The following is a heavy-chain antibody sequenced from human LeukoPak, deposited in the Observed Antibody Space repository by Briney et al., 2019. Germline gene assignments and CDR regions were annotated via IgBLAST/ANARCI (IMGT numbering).Heavy chain of an antibody. D-gene: IGHD6-6*01. CDR1: GFTFGDYW. CDR2: IKQDGSDK. J-gene: IGHJ4*02. Sequence: PGGSLRLSCAASGFTFGDYWMNWVRQAPGKGLEWVANIKQDGSDKAYVDSVRGRFTISRDNSKNTLYLQMNSLRAEDTAVYYCARGPAVRGFDYWGQGTLVTVSS. CDR3: ARGPAVRGFDY. V-gene: IGHV3-7*01.